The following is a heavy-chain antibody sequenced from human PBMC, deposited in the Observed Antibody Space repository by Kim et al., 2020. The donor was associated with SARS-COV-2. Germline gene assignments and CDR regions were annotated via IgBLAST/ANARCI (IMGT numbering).Heavy chain of an antibody. Sequence: GESLKISCKGSGYSFTSYWIGWVRQMPGKGLEWMGIIYPGDSDTIYSPSCQGQVTISADKSISTAYLQRSSLKASDTAMYYCASHHGSGYANDAFDIWGQGTMVTVSS. CDR1: GYSFTSYW. V-gene: IGHV5-51*01. D-gene: IGHD5-12*01. CDR2: IYPGDSDT. J-gene: IGHJ3*02. CDR3: ASHHGSGYANDAFDI.